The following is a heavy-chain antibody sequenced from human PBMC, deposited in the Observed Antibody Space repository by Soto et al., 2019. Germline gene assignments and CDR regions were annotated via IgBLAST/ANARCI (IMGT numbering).Heavy chain of an antibody. V-gene: IGHV1-8*01. CDR2: MNPNSGNT. CDR3: ARKARLRYFDRDYYYYMDV. J-gene: IGHJ6*03. D-gene: IGHD3-9*01. Sequence: ASVKVSCKASGYTFTIYDINWVRQATGQGLEWMGWMNPNSGNTGYAQKFQGRVTMTRNTSISTAYMELSSLRSEDTAVYYCARKARLRYFDRDYYYYMDVWGKGTTVTVSS. CDR1: GYTFTIYD.